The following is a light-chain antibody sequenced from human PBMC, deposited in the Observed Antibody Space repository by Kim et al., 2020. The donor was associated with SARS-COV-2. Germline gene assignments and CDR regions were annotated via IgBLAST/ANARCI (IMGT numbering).Light chain of an antibody. V-gene: IGLV1-44*01. CDR2: DNN. CDR3: AAWDDSLDGFL. J-gene: IGLJ1*01. CDR1: TSNIGRNS. Sequence: GQMVTISCSGGTSNIGRNSVNWYRQLPGTAPQLLIYDNNQRPSGVPDRLSGSKSGTSASLAISGLQSEDEADYYCAAWDDSLDGFLFGGGTKVTVL.